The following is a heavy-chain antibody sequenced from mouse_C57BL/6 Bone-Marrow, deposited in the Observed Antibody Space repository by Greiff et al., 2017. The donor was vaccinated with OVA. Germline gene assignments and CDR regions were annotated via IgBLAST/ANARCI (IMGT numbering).Heavy chain of an antibody. CDR2: IYPSDSET. CDR1: GYTFTSYW. CDR3: ARVSRITTVVATDY. J-gene: IGHJ2*01. V-gene: IGHV1-61*01. D-gene: IGHD1-1*01. Sequence: VQLQQPGAELVRPGSSVKLSCKASGYTFTSYWMDWVKQRPGQGLEWIGNIYPSDSETHYNQKFKDKATLTVDKSSSTAYMQLSSLTSEDSAVYYCARVSRITTVVATDYWGQGTTLTVSS.